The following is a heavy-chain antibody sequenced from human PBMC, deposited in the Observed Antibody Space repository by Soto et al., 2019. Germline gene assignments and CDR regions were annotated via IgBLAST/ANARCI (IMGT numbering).Heavy chain of an antibody. J-gene: IGHJ4*02. V-gene: IGHV3-21*01. CDR2: ISSSSSYI. D-gene: IGHD3-9*01. CDR1: GFTFSSYS. CDR3: ANGGYDILTGYRYYFDY. Sequence: TGGSLRLSCAGSGFTFSSYSMNLVRQAPGKGLEWVSSISSSSSYIYYADSVKGRFTISRDNAKDSLYLQMNSLRAEDTAVYYCANGGYDILTGYRYYFDYWGQRTLVTVSS.